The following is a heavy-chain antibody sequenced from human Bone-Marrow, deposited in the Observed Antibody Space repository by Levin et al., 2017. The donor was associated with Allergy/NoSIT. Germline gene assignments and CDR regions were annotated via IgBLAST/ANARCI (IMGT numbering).Heavy chain of an antibody. Sequence: GESLKISCKASGYTLSGYYMHWVRQAPGQGLEWMGWINPKSGGTNYAQKFEGRVTMTRDTSINTGYMELSWLTSDDTAVYYCARSDLYGYVQYDFWGQGTLVTVSS. CDR1: GYTLSGYY. J-gene: IGHJ4*02. V-gene: IGHV1-2*02. D-gene: IGHD5-18*01. CDR3: ARSDLYGYVQYDF. CDR2: INPKSGGT.